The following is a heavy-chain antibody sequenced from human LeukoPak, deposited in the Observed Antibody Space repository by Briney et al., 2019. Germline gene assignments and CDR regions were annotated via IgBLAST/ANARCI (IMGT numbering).Heavy chain of an antibody. Sequence: SETLSLTCAVYGGSFSGYYWSWIRQPAGKGLEWIGRIYTSGSTNYNPSLKSRVTMSVDTSKNQFSLKLSSVTAADTAVYYCARGGVTPLWFGEISGWFDPWGQGTLVTVSS. J-gene: IGHJ5*02. CDR2: IYTSGST. CDR1: GGSFSGYY. V-gene: IGHV4-59*10. D-gene: IGHD3-10*01. CDR3: ARGGVTPLWFGEISGWFDP.